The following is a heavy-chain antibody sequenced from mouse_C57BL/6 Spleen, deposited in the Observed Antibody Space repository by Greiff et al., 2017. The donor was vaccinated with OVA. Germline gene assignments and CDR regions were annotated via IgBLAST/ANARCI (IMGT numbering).Heavy chain of an antibody. Sequence: DVMLVESGGGLVQPGGSLSLSCAASGFTFTDYYMSWVRQPPGKALEWLGFIRNKANGYTTEYSASVKGRFTISRDNSQSILYLQMNALRAEDSATYYCARYYYGSSDWYFDVWGTGTTVTVSS. CDR3: ARYYYGSSDWYFDV. J-gene: IGHJ1*03. CDR1: GFTFTDYY. D-gene: IGHD1-1*01. CDR2: IRNKANGYTT. V-gene: IGHV7-3*01.